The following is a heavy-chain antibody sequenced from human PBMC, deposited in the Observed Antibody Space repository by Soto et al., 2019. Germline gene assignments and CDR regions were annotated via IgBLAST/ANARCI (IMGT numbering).Heavy chain of an antibody. J-gene: IGHJ6*03. D-gene: IGHD6-19*01. Sequence: QVQLVQSGAEVKKPGASVKVSCKASGYTFTSYDINWVRQATGQGLEWMGWMNPNSGNTGYAQKFQGRVTMTRNTSISTAYMELSSLRSEDTVVYYCARAAGYSSGWYGYYYYYMDVWGKGTTVTVSS. CDR2: MNPNSGNT. CDR3: ARAAGYSSGWYGYYYYYMDV. V-gene: IGHV1-8*01. CDR1: GYTFTSYD.